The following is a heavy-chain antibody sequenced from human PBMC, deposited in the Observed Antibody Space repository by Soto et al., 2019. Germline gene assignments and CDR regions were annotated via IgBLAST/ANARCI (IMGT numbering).Heavy chain of an antibody. J-gene: IGHJ6*02. CDR2: ISYDGSNK. CDR1: GFTFSSYG. D-gene: IGHD3-10*01. CDR3: AKSRSSYYYYGMDV. V-gene: IGHV3-30*18. Sequence: LRLSCAASGFTFSSYGMHWVRQAPGKGLEWVAVISYDGSNKYYADSVKGRFTISRDNSKNTLYLQMNSLRAEDTAVYYCAKSRSSYYYYGMDVWGQGTTVTVSS.